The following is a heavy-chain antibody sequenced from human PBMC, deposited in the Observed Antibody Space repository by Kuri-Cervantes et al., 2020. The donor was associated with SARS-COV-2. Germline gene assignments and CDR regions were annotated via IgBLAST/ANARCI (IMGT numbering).Heavy chain of an antibody. J-gene: IGHJ2*01. CDR3: ARWDSYYDILTGYYPTGYFDL. D-gene: IGHD3-9*01. Sequence: GSLRLSCTVSGDSVTSGGYYWGWFRQPPGKGLEWIGYIYYSGSTNYNPSLKSRVTISVDTSKNQFSLKLSSVTAADTAVYYCARWDSYYDILTGYYPTGYFDLWGRGTLVTVSS. CDR1: GDSVTSGGYY. CDR2: IYYSGST. V-gene: IGHV4-61*08.